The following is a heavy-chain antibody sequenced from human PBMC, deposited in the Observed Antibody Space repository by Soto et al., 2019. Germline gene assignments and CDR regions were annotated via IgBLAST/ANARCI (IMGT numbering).Heavy chain of an antibody. J-gene: IGHJ4*02. D-gene: IGHD2-8*02. CDR2: IYYSGST. Sequence: SETLSLTCTVSGGSISSYYWSWIQQPPGKGLEWIGYIYYSGSTNYNPSLKSRVTISVDTSKNQFSLKLTSVTAADTAVYYCARDKITGLFDYWGQGTLVTVSS. CDR3: ARDKITGLFDY. CDR1: GGSISSYY. V-gene: IGHV4-59*12.